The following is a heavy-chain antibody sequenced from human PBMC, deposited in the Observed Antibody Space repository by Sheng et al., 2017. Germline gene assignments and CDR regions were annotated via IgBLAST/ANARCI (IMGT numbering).Heavy chain of an antibody. CDR3: ARGSSSYGYEGVDY. J-gene: IGHJ4*02. V-gene: IGHV3-48*03. CDR2: ISSSGSTI. Sequence: EVQLVESGGGLVQPGGSLRLSCAASGFTFSSYEMNWVRQAPGKGLEWVSYISSSGSTIYYADSVKGRFTISRDNAKNSLYLQMNSLRAEDTAVYYCARGSSSYGYEGVDYWGQGTLVTVSS. D-gene: IGHD5-18*01. CDR1: GFTFSSYE.